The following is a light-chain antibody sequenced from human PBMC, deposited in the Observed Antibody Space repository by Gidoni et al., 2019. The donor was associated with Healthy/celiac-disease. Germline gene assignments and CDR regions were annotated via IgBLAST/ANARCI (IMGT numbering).Light chain of an antibody. CDR1: QSVSSN. CDR3: QQYNNWPRT. V-gene: IGKV3-15*01. CDR2: GAS. J-gene: IGKJ2*01. Sequence: EIVMTQSPATLSVSPGERATLSCRASQSVSSNLAWYQQKPGQAPRLLINGASTRATGIPARFSGSGSGTEFTLTISSLQSEDFAVYCCQQYNNWPRTFGQGTKLEIK.